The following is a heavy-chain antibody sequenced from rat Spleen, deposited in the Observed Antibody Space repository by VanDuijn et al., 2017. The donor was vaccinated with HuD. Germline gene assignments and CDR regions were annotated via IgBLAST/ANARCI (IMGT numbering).Heavy chain of an antibody. CDR2: ISYDGSST. CDR3: ARGTFAY. V-gene: IGHV5-7*01. CDR1: GFTFSDYN. Sequence: EVQLVESGGGLVQPGRSMQLSCAASGFTFSDYNMAWVRQAPKKGLEWVATISYDGSSTYYRDSVKGRFTISRDNAKSTLYLQMNSLRSEDTATYYCARGTFAYWGQGTLVTVSS. J-gene: IGHJ3*01.